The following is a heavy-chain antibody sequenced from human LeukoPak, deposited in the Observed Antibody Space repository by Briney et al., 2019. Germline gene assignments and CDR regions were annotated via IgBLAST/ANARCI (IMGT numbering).Heavy chain of an antibody. CDR2: IYYSGST. V-gene: IGHV4-30-4*01. CDR3: ARVALGYCSGGSCYPGGFDY. J-gene: IGHJ4*02. Sequence: SETLSLTCTVSGGSISSGDRYWSWIRQSPGKGLEWIGYIYYSGSTYYNPSLKSRVTISVDTSKNQFSLKLSSVTAADTAVYYCARVALGYCSGGSCYPGGFDYWGQGTLVTVSS. D-gene: IGHD2-15*01. CDR1: GGSISSGDRY.